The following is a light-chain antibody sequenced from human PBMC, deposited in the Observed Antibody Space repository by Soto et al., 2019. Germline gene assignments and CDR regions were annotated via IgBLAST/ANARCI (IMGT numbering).Light chain of an antibody. CDR1: QSVDSRF. CDR3: QQYDSSRT. V-gene: IGKV3-20*01. J-gene: IGKJ1*01. Sequence: EIVLTQSPGTLSLSPGERATLSCRASQSVDSRFLAWYQQTRGQAPRVLMYGSSIRATGIPDRFSGSGAGTDFTISIRRLEPEDFAVYYWQQYDSSRTFGQGTKVEMK. CDR2: GSS.